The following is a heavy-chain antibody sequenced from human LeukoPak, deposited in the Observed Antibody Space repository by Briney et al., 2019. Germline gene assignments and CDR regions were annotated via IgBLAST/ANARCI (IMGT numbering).Heavy chain of an antibody. CDR3: AAGLYYYYYMDV. V-gene: IGHV4-61*02. CDR1: GGSISSGSYY. D-gene: IGHD3-22*01. CDR2: IYTSGST. J-gene: IGHJ6*03. Sequence: SQTLSLTCTVSGGSISSGSYYWSWIRQPAGKGLEWIGRIYTSGSTNYSPSLKSRVTMSVDTSKNQFSLKLSSVTAADTAVYYCAAGLYYYYYMDVWGKGTTVTISS.